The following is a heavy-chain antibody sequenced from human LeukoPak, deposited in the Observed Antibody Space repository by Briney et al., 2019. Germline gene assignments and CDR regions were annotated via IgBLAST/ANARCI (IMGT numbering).Heavy chain of an antibody. CDR2: INHSGST. CDR1: GGSFSGYY. V-gene: IGHV4-34*01. J-gene: IGHJ5*02. D-gene: IGHD5-18*01. Sequence: PSETLSLTCAVYGGSFSGYYRSWIRQPPGKGLEWIGEINHSGSTNYNPSLKSRVTISVDTSKNQFSLKLSSVTAADTAVYYCARQNVARMQLWLRGNWFDPWGQGTLVTVSP. CDR3: ARQNVARMQLWLRGNWFDP.